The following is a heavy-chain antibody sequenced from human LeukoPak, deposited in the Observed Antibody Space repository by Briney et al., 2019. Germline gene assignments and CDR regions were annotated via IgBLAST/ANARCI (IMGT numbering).Heavy chain of an antibody. Sequence: GGSLRLSCAASGFTFRSYAMHWVRQAPGKGLEWVAFIRYDGSNICYADSVKGRFTISRDNSKNTLYLQMNSLRAEDTAVYYCAKDPTSYSYGYIDYWGQGTLVTVSS. J-gene: IGHJ4*02. CDR2: IRYDGSNI. V-gene: IGHV3-30*02. CDR1: GFTFRSYA. CDR3: AKDPTSYSYGYIDY. D-gene: IGHD5-18*01.